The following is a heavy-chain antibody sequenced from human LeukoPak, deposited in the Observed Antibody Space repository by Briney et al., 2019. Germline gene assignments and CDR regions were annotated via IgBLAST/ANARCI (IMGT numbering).Heavy chain of an antibody. V-gene: IGHV3-23*01. CDR3: AKDARSFGGTYFDY. D-gene: IGHD4-23*01. CDR2: MSGSDTGS. J-gene: IGHJ4*02. Sequence: PGGSLRLSCAASGFTFSSYVMCWVRQAPGKGLEWVSAMSGSDTGSWYADSVKGRFTISRDTSKTTLYLQMNSLRAEDTAIYYCAKDARSFGGTYFDYWGQGIQVTVSS. CDR1: GFTFSSYV.